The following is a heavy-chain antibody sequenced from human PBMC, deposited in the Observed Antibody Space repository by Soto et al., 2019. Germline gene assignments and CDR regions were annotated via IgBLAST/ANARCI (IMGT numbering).Heavy chain of an antibody. J-gene: IGHJ6*02. CDR3: ARDQQLASLGHYYYYGMDV. D-gene: IGHD6-13*01. Sequence: GGSLRLSCAASGFTFSSYGMHWVRQAPGKGLEWVAVIWYDGSNKYYADSVKGRFTISRDNSKNTLYLQMNSLRAEDTAVYYCARDQQLASLGHYYYYGMDVWGQGTTVTVSS. CDR1: GFTFSSYG. CDR2: IWYDGSNK. V-gene: IGHV3-33*01.